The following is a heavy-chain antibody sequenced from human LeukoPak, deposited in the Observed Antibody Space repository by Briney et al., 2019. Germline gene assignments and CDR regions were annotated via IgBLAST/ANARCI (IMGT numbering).Heavy chain of an antibody. V-gene: IGHV1-46*03. CDR2: LNPSGVST. CDR1: GYTFTSYY. CDR3: ARDRDGINLIDY. D-gene: IGHD1-26*01. J-gene: IGHJ4*02. Sequence: ASVKVSCRASGYTFTSYYMHWVRQAPGQGLEWMGILNPSGVSTSYAQKFQGRVTMTRDMSTSTVYMELSSLRSEDTAVYYCARDRDGINLIDYWGQGTLVTVSS.